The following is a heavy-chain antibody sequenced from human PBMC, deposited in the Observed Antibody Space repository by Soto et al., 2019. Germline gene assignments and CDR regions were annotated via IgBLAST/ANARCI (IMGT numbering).Heavy chain of an antibody. V-gene: IGHV4-59*01. CDR1: GGSISSYY. J-gene: IGHJ4*02. CDR2: IYYSGST. Sequence: SETLSLTCTVSGGSISSYYWSWIRQPPGKGLEWIGYIYYSGSTNYNPSLKSRVTISVDTSKNQFSLKLSSVTAADTAVYYCARVITDYGDYFDYWGQGTLVTV. CDR3: ARVITDYGDYFDY. D-gene: IGHD4-17*01.